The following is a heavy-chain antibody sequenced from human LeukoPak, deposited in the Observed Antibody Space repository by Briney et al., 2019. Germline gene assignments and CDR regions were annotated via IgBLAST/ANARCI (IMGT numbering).Heavy chain of an antibody. Sequence: PSETLSLTCSVSGDSVRSDSHYWSWIRQPPGKGLEWIGNVYYSGRTAYNPSLKSRVTISVDISKNQFSLQLNSVTAADTAVYYCVRETATYYYDSRGYYRQIEVFDIWGQGTVVTVSS. D-gene: IGHD3-22*01. CDR2: VYYSGRT. CDR1: GDSVRSDSHY. J-gene: IGHJ3*02. V-gene: IGHV4-61*01. CDR3: VRETATYYYDSRGYYRQIEVFDI.